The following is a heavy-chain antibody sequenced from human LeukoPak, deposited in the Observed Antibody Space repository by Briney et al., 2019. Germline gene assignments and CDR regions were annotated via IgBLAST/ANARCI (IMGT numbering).Heavy chain of an antibody. CDR3: ATAKGIAAAGGYFDY. J-gene: IGHJ4*02. V-gene: IGHV1-69*06. CDR1: GGTFSSYA. Sequence: SVKVSCKASGGTFSSYAISWVRQAPRQGLEWMGGIIPIFGTANYAQKFQGRVTMTEDTSTDTAYMELSSLRSEDTAVYYCATAKGIAAAGGYFDYWGQGTLVTVSS. CDR2: IIPIFGTA. D-gene: IGHD6-13*01.